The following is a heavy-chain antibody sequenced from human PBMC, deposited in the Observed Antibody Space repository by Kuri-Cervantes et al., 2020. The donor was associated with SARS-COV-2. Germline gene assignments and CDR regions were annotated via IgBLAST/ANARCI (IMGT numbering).Heavy chain of an antibody. CDR1: GDSISDYY. V-gene: IGHV4-59*08. D-gene: IGHD6-6*01. J-gene: IGHJ6*02. Sequence: SETLSLTCTVSGDSISDYYWSWIRQPPGKGLEGIGYIYYSGTTNYNHSLRSRVTISVDRSKTQFSLRLTSVTAADTAVYYCTRSHYSTSRFFYYSLDVWCQGTTVTVSS. CDR2: IYYSGTT. CDR3: TRSHYSTSRFFYYSLDV.